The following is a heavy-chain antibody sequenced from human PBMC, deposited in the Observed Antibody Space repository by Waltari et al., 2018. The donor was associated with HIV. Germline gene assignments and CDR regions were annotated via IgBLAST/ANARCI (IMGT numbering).Heavy chain of an antibody. D-gene: IGHD5-12*01. Sequence: VQLQQSGPGLVKASQTLSLTCAISGDSGPRNGGAWNWIRQSPSRGLEWLGRTYYTSKWFYDYAVSVKSRITINPDTSKNHFSLQLNSVTLEDTAVYFCARGWLRDYFDYWGQGTLVTVSS. CDR3: ARGWLRDYFDY. CDR1: GDSGPRNGGA. CDR2: TYYTSKWFY. V-gene: IGHV6-1*01. J-gene: IGHJ4*02.